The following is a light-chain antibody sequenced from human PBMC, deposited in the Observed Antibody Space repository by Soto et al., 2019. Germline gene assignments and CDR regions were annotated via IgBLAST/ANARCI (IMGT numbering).Light chain of an antibody. Sequence: ESVLTQSPGTLSLSPGERATLSCRASQSVDSNYLAWYRQKPGQAPRLLIYGTSRRATGVPDKFSGSGSGTEFTLTISRLEPEDSAVYYCQQYGGSPLFTFGQGTKLEI. CDR3: QQYGGSPLFT. CDR1: QSVDSNY. CDR2: GTS. J-gene: IGKJ3*01. V-gene: IGKV3-20*01.